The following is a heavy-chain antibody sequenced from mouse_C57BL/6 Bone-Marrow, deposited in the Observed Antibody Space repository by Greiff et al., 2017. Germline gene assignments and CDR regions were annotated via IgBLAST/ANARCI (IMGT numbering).Heavy chain of an antibody. V-gene: IGHV1-74*01. J-gene: IGHJ4*01. D-gene: IGHD1-1*01. CDR2: IHPSDSDT. CDR1: GYTLNSYW. CDR3: ASRRYYYDLDY. Sequence: QVQLQQPGAELVKPGASVKVSCTASGYTLNSYWMHWVKQRPGQGLEWIGRIHPSDSDTKYIQKFKGKATLTVDKSSSTAYMQLSSLTSEDSAVYHCASRRYYYDLDYWGQGTSVTVSS.